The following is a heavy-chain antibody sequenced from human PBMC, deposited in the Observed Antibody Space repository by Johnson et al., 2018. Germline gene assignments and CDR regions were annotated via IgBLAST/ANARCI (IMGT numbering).Heavy chain of an antibody. CDR2: ISYDGTNK. J-gene: IGHJ6*02. D-gene: IGHD2-2*01. CDR1: GFTFSNYG. CDR3: AKDLTDCGSDTCSASLFYYGMDV. V-gene: IGHV3-30*18. Sequence: QVQLVQSGGGVVQPGRSLRLSCAASGFTFSNYGMHWVRRAPGKGLEWVALISYDGTNKYYTDSVKGRFTISRANSKNTVHLQTNSLRAEDTVVYYCAKDLTDCGSDTCSASLFYYGMDVWGQGTTVTISS.